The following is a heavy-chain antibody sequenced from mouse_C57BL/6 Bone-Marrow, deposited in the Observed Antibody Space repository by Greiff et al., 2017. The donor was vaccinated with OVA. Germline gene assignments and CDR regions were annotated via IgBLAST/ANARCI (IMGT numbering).Heavy chain of an antibody. V-gene: IGHV5-2*01. CDR2: INSDGGST. D-gene: IGHD1-1*01. CDR1: EYEIPSHD. J-gene: IGHJ4*01. Sequence: EVKLVESGGGLVQPGESLKLSCESNEYEIPSHDMSWVRKTPEKRLELVAAINSDGGSTYYPDTMERRSTISRDHTKNTLSLQMSRLRSEDAALYYCATPVSPTVVATDCYAMDYWGQGTSVTVSS. CDR3: ATPVSPTVVATDCYAMDY.